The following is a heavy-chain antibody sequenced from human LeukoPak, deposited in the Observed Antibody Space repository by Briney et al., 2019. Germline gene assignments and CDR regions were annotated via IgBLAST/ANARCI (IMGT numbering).Heavy chain of an antibody. CDR1: GFTFTDYW. CDR3: AKQAFWNYDS. J-gene: IGHJ4*02. D-gene: IGHD3-3*01. CDR2: VKQDGSEQ. V-gene: IGHV3-7*01. Sequence: TWESLRLSCTASGFTFTDYWMGWVRQAPGKGLEWLANVKQDGSEQFYLDSVKGRFTISRDNAKNSIYLQMNSLSAQDTAIYYCAKQAFWNYDSWGRGTLVIVSS.